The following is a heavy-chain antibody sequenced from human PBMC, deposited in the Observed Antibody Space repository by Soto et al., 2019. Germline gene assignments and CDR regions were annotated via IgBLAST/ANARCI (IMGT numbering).Heavy chain of an antibody. CDR1: GFTFSRFP. J-gene: IGHJ6*02. CDR3: AKSRSSFFYYGLDV. CDR2: FGGGAGRT. Sequence: GGSLRLSCVASGFTFSRFPMSWVRQAPGKGLEWVSGFGGGAGRTFYADSVKGRCTISRDTSKDTLFLQLNSLTAEDTGVYYCAKSRSSFFYYGLDVWGQGTTVTVS. V-gene: IGHV3-23*01. D-gene: IGHD3-10*01.